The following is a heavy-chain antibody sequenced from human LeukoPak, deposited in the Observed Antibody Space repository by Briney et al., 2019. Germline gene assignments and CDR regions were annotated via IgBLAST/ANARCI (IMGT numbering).Heavy chain of an antibody. CDR1: GFIFSSFD. J-gene: IGHJ3*01. CDR2: MRYDGTTK. CDR3: AKSATSHTIFYV. Sequence: QAGGSLRLSCAASGFIFSSFDMHWVRQAPGKGLEWVAFMRYDGTTKNYADSVKGRFAISRDNSKNTLYLQMNSLRAEDTAVYYCAKSATSHTIFYVWGQGTMVAVSS. V-gene: IGHV3-30*02. D-gene: IGHD3-3*01.